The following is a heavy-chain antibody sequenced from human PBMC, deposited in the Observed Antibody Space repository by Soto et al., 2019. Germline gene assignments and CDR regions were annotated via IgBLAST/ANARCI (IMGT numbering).Heavy chain of an antibody. D-gene: IGHD5-12*01. CDR3: ARGGLNPNWFDP. Sequence: SVKVSCKASGGTFSSYAISWVRQAPGQGLEWMGGIIPIFGTANYAQKFQGRVTITADESTSTAYMELSSLRSEDTAVYYCARGGLNPNWFDPWGQGTLVTVSS. J-gene: IGHJ5*02. CDR2: IIPIFGTA. CDR1: GGTFSSYA. V-gene: IGHV1-69*13.